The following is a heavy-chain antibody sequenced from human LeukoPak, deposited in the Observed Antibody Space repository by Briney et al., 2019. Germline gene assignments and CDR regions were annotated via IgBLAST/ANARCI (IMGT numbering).Heavy chain of an antibody. V-gene: IGHV5-51*01. CDR3: ARQPNYYDSSGPGGD. CDR2: IYPGDSDT. Sequence: GESLKISCKGSGYSFTSYWIGWVRQMPGKGLEWMGIIYPGDSDTRYSPSFQGQVTTSADKSISTAYLQWSSLKASDTAMYYCARQPNYYDSSGPGGDWGQGTLVTVSS. J-gene: IGHJ4*02. CDR1: GYSFTSYW. D-gene: IGHD3-22*01.